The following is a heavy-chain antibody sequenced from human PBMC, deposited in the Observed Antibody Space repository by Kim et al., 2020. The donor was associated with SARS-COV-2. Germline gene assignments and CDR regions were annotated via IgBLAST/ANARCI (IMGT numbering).Heavy chain of an antibody. CDR1: GFTVSSNY. CDR2: IYSGGST. D-gene: IGHD5-12*01. V-gene: IGHV3-66*01. J-gene: IGHJ4*02. Sequence: GGSLRLSCAASGFTVSSNYMSWVRQAPGKGLEWVSVIYSGGSTYYADSVKGRFTISRDNSKNTLYLQMNSLRAEDTAVYYCARDFVSGGRDGYNFWGQGTLVTVSS. CDR3: ARDFVSGGRDGYNF.